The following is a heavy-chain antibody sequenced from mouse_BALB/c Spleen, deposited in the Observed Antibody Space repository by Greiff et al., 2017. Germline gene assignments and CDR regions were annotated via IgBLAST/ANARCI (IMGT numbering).Heavy chain of an antibody. CDR1: GFTFSSYA. J-gene: IGHJ4*01. V-gene: IGHV5-9-3*01. CDR3: ARWGDYYAMDY. Sequence: EVQLQESGGGLVKPGGSLKLSCAASGFTFSSYAMSWVRQTPEKRLEWVATISSGGSYTYYPDSVKGRFTISRDNAKNTLYLQMSSLRSEDTAMYYCARWGDYYAMDYWGQGTSVTVSS. CDR2: ISSGGSYT.